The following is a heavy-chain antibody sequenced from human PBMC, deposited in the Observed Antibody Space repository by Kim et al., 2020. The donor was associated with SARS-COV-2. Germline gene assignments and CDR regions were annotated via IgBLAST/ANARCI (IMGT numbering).Heavy chain of an antibody. D-gene: IGHD3-10*01. Sequence: GGSLRLSCAVSGFNIKTYMMSWVRQAPGKGPEWVSGLIAEGHTYYADSVKGRFTISRDNSNNTLYLQMDNIDGDDTALYYYTKDRRHGEGRCAFDNWGQGTPVTVSS. V-gene: IGHV3-23*01. CDR3: TKDRRHGEGRCAFDN. J-gene: IGHJ4*02. CDR1: GFNIKTYM. CDR2: LIAEGHT.